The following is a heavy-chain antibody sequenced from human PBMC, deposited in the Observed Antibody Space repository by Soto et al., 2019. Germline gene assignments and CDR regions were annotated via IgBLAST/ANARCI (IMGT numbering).Heavy chain of an antibody. CDR2: IYYSAST. V-gene: IGHV4-59*08. J-gene: IGHJ4*02. CDR3: ASSEATGTDY. Sequence: SETLSLTCTVSGGSISSYYWSWIRQPPGKGLEWIGYIYYSASTNYSPSLKSRVTISVDTSKNQFSLNLSSVTAADTAVYYCASSEATGTDYWGQGTLVTAPQ. CDR1: GGSISSYY. D-gene: IGHD1-1*01.